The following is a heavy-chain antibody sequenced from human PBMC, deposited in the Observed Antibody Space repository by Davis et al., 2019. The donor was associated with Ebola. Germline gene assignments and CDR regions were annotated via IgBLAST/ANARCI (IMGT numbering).Heavy chain of an antibody. D-gene: IGHD3-3*01. CDR3: ARDPFFRSGSFDAFDI. V-gene: IGHV4-38-2*02. J-gene: IGHJ3*02. CDR2: INHSGST. Sequence: SDTLSLTCNVSGFSISGGYYWSWIRQPPGKGLEWIGEINHSGSTNYNPSLKSRVTISVDTSKNQFSLKLSSVTAADTAVYYCARDPFFRSGSFDAFDIWGQGTMVTVSS. CDR1: GFSISGGYY.